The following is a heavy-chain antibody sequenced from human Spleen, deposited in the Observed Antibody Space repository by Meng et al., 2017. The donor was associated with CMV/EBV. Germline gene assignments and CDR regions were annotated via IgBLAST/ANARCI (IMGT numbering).Heavy chain of an antibody. CDR3: ARGGGGSSSPYYYYGMDV. J-gene: IGHJ6*02. CDR1: GFTFSSYS. V-gene: IGHV3-21*01. Sequence: GESLKISCAGSGFTFSSYSMNWVRQATGKGLEWVVSISGSSSDIYYADSMKGRFTISRDNAKNSLYLHMNSLRAEATAVYYCARGGGGSSSPYYYYGMDVWGQGTTVTVSS. CDR2: ISGSSSDI. D-gene: IGHD6-6*01.